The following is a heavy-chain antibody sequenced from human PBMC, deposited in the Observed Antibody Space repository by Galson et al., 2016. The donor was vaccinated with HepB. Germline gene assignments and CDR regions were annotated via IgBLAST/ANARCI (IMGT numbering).Heavy chain of an antibody. Sequence: SETLSLTCTVSGASISDTEYYWGWIRQPPGRGLEWVGSMYHTEDTYYNPSLKSRVTISVDTSMNQFSLRLNSVTAADTGVYYCATGIVVAGKYYYYYMDVWGKGTTVTVSS. J-gene: IGHJ6*03. CDR1: GASISDTEYY. V-gene: IGHV4-39*01. CDR2: MYHTEDT. CDR3: ATGIVVAGKYYYYYMDV. D-gene: IGHD6-19*01.